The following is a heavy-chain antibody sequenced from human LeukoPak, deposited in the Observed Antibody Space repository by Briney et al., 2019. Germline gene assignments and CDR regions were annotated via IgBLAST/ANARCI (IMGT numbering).Heavy chain of an antibody. CDR2: IKQDGSKK. Sequence: PGGSLRLSCAASGFPFSSYWMTWVRQAPGKWLEWVANIKQDGSKKSYVDSVKGRFTISRDNAKNSLYLQMNSLRAEDTAIYYCTRVGYIDEGIDYWGQGTLVTVSS. J-gene: IGHJ4*02. CDR1: GFPFSSYW. V-gene: IGHV3-7*04. D-gene: IGHD5-24*01. CDR3: TRVGYIDEGIDY.